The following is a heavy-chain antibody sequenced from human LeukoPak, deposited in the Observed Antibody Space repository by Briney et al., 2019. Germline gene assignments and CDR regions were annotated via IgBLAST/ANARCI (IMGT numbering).Heavy chain of an antibody. CDR3: ARVNGRFHDYGYYDSAAGFDP. Sequence: ASVKVSCKSSGYTFNGYYMHWVRQAPGQGLEWMGIINPSGGSTSYAQKFQGRVTMTRDMSTSTVYMELSSLRSEDTAVYYCARVNGRFHDYGYYDSAAGFDPWGQGTLVTVSS. D-gene: IGHD4-17*01. CDR2: INPSGGST. CDR1: GYTFNGYY. V-gene: IGHV1-46*02. J-gene: IGHJ5*02.